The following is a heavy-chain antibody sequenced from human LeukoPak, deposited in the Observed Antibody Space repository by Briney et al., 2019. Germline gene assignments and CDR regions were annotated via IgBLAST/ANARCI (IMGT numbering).Heavy chain of an antibody. CDR2: IYYSGST. CDR3: AREGYALGWFDP. D-gene: IGHD5-12*01. CDR1: GGSISSYY. V-gene: IGHV4-59*01. Sequence: NPSETLSLTCTASGGSISSYYWSWIRQPPGKGLEWIGYIYYSGSTNYNPSLKSRVTISVDTSKNQFSLKLSSVTAADTAVYYCAREGYALGWFDPWGQGTLVTVSS. J-gene: IGHJ5*02.